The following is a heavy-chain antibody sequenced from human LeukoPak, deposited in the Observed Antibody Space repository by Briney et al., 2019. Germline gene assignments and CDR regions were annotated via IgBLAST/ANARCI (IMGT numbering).Heavy chain of an antibody. D-gene: IGHD5-18*01. Sequence: GGSLRLSCAASRFTFSSYWMHWVRQAPGKGLVWVSRINSDGSSTSYADSVKGRFTISRHNAKSTLYLQMNSLRAEDTAVYYCARGLEGSGYSYGGWGQGTLVTVSS. CDR3: ARGLEGSGYSYGG. CDR1: RFTFSSYW. J-gene: IGHJ4*02. CDR2: INSDGSST. V-gene: IGHV3-74*01.